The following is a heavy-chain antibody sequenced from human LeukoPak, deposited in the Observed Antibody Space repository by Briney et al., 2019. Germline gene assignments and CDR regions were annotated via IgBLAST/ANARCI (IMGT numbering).Heavy chain of an antibody. CDR1: GFTFSYYG. CDR3: ARGGSGNWNAPFDY. V-gene: IGHV3-21*01. J-gene: IGHJ4*02. Sequence: GGSLRLSCAVSGFTFSYYGMNWVRQAPGKGLEWVSSISSSTSSIYYADSVKGRFTISRDNAKNSLYLQMNSLRTEDTAVYYCARGGSGNWNAPFDYWGQGTLVTVSS. D-gene: IGHD1-1*01. CDR2: ISSSTSSI.